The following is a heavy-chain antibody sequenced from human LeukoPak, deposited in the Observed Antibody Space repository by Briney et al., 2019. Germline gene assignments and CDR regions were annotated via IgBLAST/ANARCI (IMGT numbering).Heavy chain of an antibody. Sequence: WVSAISGSGGSTYYADSVKGRFTISRDNSKNTLYLQMNSLRAEDTAVYYCAKWASGSYIDYWGQGTLVTVSS. V-gene: IGHV3-23*01. D-gene: IGHD1-26*01. CDR3: AKWASGSYIDY. J-gene: IGHJ4*02. CDR2: ISGSGGST.